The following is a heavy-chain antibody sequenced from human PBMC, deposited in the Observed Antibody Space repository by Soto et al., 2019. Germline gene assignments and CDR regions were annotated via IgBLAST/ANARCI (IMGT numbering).Heavy chain of an antibody. D-gene: IGHD2-21*02. CDR3: ARSIVVVTALDY. CDR1: GYTFTSYD. J-gene: IGHJ4*02. CDR2: MNPNSGNT. Sequence: ASVRVSCKASGYTFTSYDINWVRQATGQGLEWMGWMNPNSGNTGYAQKFQGRVTITRDTSASTAYMELSSLRSEDTAVYYCARSIVVVTALDYWGQGTLVTVSS. V-gene: IGHV1-8*01.